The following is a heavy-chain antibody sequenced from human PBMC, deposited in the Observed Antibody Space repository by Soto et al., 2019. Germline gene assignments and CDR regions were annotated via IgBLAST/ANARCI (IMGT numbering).Heavy chain of an antibody. J-gene: IGHJ4*02. CDR1: GFTFSSQW. CDR3: ASWRGGYTYGLDH. V-gene: IGHV3-74*01. Sequence: EVQLVESGGGFVQPGGSLRLSCAASGFTFSSQWLHWVRQAPGKGLVWISRIKNAGTSTNYADSVKGRFTVSRDNAKKTMSLQMNSLRAEDTAVYYCASWRGGYTYGLDHWGQGTPVTVSS. CDR2: IKNAGTST. D-gene: IGHD5-18*01.